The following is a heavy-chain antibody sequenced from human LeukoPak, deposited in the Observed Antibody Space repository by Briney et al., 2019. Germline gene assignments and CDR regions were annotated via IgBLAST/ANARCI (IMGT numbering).Heavy chain of an antibody. Sequence: SVKVSCKASGGTFISYAISWVRQAPGQGLEWMGGIIPIFGTANYAQKFQGRVTITADESTSTAYMELSSLRSEDTAVYYGARGLNTIFGVDTLYNWFNSWGQGTLVTVSS. CDR2: IIPIFGTA. J-gene: IGHJ5*01. CDR1: GGTFISYA. V-gene: IGHV1-69*13. D-gene: IGHD3-3*01. CDR3: ARGLNTIFGVDTLYNWFNS.